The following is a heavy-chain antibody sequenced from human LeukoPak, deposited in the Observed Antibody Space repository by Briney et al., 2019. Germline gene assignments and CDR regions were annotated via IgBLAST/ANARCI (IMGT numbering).Heavy chain of an antibody. CDR2: ISWNSGSI. V-gene: IGHV3-9*01. CDR1: GFTFDDYA. Sequence: GRSLRLSCAASGFTFDDYAMHWVRQAPGKGLEWVSGISWNSGSIGYADSVKGRFTISRDNAKNSLYLQMNSLRAEDTAVYYCARVVYYYYGMDVWGQGTTVTVSS. J-gene: IGHJ6*02. CDR3: ARVVYYYYGMDV.